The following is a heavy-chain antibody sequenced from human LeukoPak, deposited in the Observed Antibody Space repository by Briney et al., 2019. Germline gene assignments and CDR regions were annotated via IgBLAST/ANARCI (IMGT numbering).Heavy chain of an antibody. V-gene: IGHV4-61*01. J-gene: IGHJ6*02. CDR2: IDNSGSN. CDR1: GGSVSSGSYY. CDR3: AREGTSGTTGNHYYGMDV. D-gene: IGHD1-1*01. Sequence: SETLSLTCTVSGGSVSSGSYYWSWIRRPPGKGLEWIGYIDNSGSNNYNPSLESRVTISVDTSKNQFSLRLSSVTAADTAVFYCAREGTSGTTGNHYYGMDVWGQGTTVTVSS.